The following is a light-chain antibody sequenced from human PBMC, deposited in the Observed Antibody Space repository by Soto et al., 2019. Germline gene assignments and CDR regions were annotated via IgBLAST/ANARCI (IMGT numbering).Light chain of an antibody. J-gene: IGLJ2*01. V-gene: IGLV2-8*01. CDR2: DVT. Sequence: QSALTQPPSASGSPGQSVTISCTGASSDVGGYNFVSWYQQHPGKAPKLMIYDVTKRPSGVPDRFSGSKSGNTASLTVYGLQVDDEADYYSSSYAGSSFPVAFVGGTKLTVL. CDR3: SSYAGSSFPVA. CDR1: SSDVGGYNF.